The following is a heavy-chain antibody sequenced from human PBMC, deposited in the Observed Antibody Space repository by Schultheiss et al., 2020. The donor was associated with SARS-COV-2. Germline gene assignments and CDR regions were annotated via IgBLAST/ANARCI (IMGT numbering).Heavy chain of an antibody. CDR2: IYYSGST. J-gene: IGHJ3*02. CDR1: GGSISSYY. CDR3: ARDYYDISGYFDAFDI. V-gene: IGHV4-59*01. Sequence: SQTLSLTCTVSGGSISSYYWSWIRQPPGKGLEWIGYIYYSGSTNYNPSLKSRVTISVDTSKNQFSLKLSSVTAADTAVYYCARDYYDISGYFDAFDIWGQGTMVTVSS. D-gene: IGHD3-22*01.